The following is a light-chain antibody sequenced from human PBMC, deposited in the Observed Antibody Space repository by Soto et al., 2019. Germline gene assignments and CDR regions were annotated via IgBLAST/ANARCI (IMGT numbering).Light chain of an antibody. J-gene: IGLJ7*01. V-gene: IGLV2-14*01. CDR1: SSDVGAYNY. Sequence: QSALTQPASVSGSPGQSITISCTGTSSDVGAYNYVTWYQQHPGKAPKLMIYEVSNRPSGVSNRFSGSKSGNTASLTISGLRAEDEADYYCSSRTISSTVVFGGGTQRPSS. CDR2: EVS. CDR3: SSRTISSTVV.